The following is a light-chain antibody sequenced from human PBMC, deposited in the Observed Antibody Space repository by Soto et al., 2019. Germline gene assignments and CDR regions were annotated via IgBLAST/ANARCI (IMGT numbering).Light chain of an antibody. Sequence: PGERATLSCRASQSVDIYLAWYQQKPGQAPRLLIYDASNRATGIPARFSGSGFGTDFTLTISSLEPEDFAVYYCQQRKNWPPLTFGQGKRLEMK. CDR3: QQRKNWPPLT. CDR2: DAS. J-gene: IGKJ5*01. CDR1: QSVDIY. V-gene: IGKV3-11*01.